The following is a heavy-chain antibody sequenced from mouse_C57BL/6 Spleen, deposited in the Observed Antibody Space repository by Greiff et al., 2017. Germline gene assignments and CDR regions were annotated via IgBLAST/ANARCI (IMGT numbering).Heavy chain of an antibody. CDR2: IDPENGDT. Sequence: EVQLQQSGAELVRPGASVKLSCTASGFNIKDDYMHWVKQRPEQGLEWIGWIDPENGDTEYASKFQGKATITADTSSNTAYLQLSSLTSEDTAVYYCTHYYGSSYEAMDYWGQGTSVTVSS. D-gene: IGHD1-1*01. V-gene: IGHV14-4*01. CDR1: GFNIKDDY. J-gene: IGHJ4*01. CDR3: THYYGSSYEAMDY.